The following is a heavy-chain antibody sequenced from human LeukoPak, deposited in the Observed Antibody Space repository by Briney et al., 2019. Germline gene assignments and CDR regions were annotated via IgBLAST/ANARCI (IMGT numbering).Heavy chain of an antibody. CDR2: IIPIFGTA. CDR3: GIVVVPAAMGYYYYYGTDV. D-gene: IGHD2-2*01. Sequence: AASVKVSCKASGYSFTSYGITWVRQAPGQGLEWMGWIIPIFGTANYAQKFQGRVTITADESTSTAYMELSSLRSEDTAVYYCGIVVVPAAMGYYYYYGTDVWGQGTTVTVSS. J-gene: IGHJ6*02. V-gene: IGHV1-69*13. CDR1: GYSFTSYG.